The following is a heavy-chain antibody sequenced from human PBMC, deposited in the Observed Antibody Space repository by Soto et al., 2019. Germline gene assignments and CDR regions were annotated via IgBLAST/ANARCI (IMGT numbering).Heavy chain of an antibody. D-gene: IGHD2-15*01. Sequence: GGSLRLSCAASGFTVSSNYMSWVRQAPGKGLEWVSVIYSGGSTYYADSVKGRFTISRDNSKNTLYLQMNSLRAEDTAVYYCARDKVVVAATIDGGYYGMDVWGQGTTVTVSS. V-gene: IGHV3-53*01. CDR3: ARDKVVVAATIDGGYYGMDV. J-gene: IGHJ6*02. CDR1: GFTVSSNY. CDR2: IYSGGST.